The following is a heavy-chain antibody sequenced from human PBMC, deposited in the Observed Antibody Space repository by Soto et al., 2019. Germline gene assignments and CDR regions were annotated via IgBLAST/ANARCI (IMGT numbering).Heavy chain of an antibody. V-gene: IGHV3-30-3*01. CDR3: ARDTHSSSWYSRITYYYYGMDV. J-gene: IGHJ6*02. Sequence: LRLSCAASGFTFSSYAMHWVRQAPGKGLEWVAVISYDGSNKYYADSVKGRFTISRDNSKNTLYLQMNSLRAEDTAVYYCARDTHSSSWYSRITYYYYGMDVWGQGTTVTVSS. CDR2: ISYDGSNK. CDR1: GFTFSSYA. D-gene: IGHD6-13*01.